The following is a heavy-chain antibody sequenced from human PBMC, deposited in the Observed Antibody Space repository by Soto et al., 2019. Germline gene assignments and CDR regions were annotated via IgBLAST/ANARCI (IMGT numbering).Heavy chain of an antibody. V-gene: IGHV4-39*01. CDR2: IYYSGST. D-gene: IGHD2-15*01. Sequence: SETLSLTCTVSGGSISSSSYYWGWIRQPPGKGLEWIGSIYYSGSTYYNPSLKSRVTISVDTSKNQFSLKLSSVTAADTAVYYCAALSGGSFVGGDAFDIWGQGTMVTVSS. CDR3: AALSGGSFVGGDAFDI. J-gene: IGHJ3*02. CDR1: GGSISSSSYY.